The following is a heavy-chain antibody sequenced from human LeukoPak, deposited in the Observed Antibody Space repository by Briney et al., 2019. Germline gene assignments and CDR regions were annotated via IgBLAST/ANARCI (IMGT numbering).Heavy chain of an antibody. CDR2: FKPDGGDT. CDR3: ARGITIYGVMIIYFDS. J-gene: IGHJ4*02. CDR1: GYTFTDYY. D-gene: IGHD3-3*01. Sequence: ASVKVSCKASGYTFTDYYLHWVRQAPGHGLEWMGWFKPDGGDTNYAQRLQGRVTMTRDTSISTAYMELTNLSSDDTAVYYCARGITIYGVMIIYFDSWGQGTLVTVSS. V-gene: IGHV1-2*02.